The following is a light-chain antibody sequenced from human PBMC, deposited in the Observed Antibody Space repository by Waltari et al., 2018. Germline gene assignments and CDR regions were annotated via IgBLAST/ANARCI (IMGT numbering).Light chain of an antibody. CDR3: QAWDSSTVYV. Sequence: SYELTQPPSVSVSPGQTASITCSGDKLGDKYVCWYQPKPGQSPVTVIYQDNKRPSGIPERFSGSNSGTTATLTISGTQAMDEGDYYCQAWDSSTVYVFGGGTKLTVL. V-gene: IGLV3-1*01. CDR2: QDN. CDR1: KLGDKY. J-gene: IGLJ2*01.